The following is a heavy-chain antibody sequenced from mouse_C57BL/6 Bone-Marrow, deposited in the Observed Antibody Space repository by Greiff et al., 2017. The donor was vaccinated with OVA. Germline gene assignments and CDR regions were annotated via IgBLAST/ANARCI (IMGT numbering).Heavy chain of an antibody. Sequence: VQLQQSGPVLVKPGASVKMSCKASGYTFTDYYMNWVKPSHGKSLEWIGVINPYNGGTSYNQKFKGKATLTVYKSSSTSYMELNSLTSEDTAVYYCARSYGFSADWGQGTLGTVSA. J-gene: IGHJ3*01. CDR3: ARSYGFSAD. CDR1: GYTFTDYY. CDR2: INPYNGGT. D-gene: IGHD2-2*01. V-gene: IGHV1-19*01.